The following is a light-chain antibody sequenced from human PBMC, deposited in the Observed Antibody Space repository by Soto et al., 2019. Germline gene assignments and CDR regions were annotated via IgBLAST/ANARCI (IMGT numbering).Light chain of an antibody. Sequence: QSVLTQPASVSGSPGQSITISCTGTSSDVGGYNYVSWYQQHPGRAPKLIIYEVNNRPSGVSNRFSGSKSGNTASLTISGLQTEDEADYYCSSYTSISTQVLGGGTKLTVL. V-gene: IGLV2-14*01. CDR2: EVN. CDR1: SSDVGGYNY. J-gene: IGLJ3*02. CDR3: SSYTSISTQV.